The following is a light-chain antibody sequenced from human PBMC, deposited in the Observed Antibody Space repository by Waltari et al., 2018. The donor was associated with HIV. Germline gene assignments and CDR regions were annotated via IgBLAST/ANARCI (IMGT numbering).Light chain of an antibody. J-gene: IGLJ1*01. Sequence: QSVLTQPIPASGTPGQRVNISCSGRDSNLGRNYVYWFQQFPGAAPKLLMYKNSQRASGVADRFSGSKSGTSAYLAVSGLRSEDEAEYYCATWDDSVTGFYVFGTGTRVSVL. CDR3: ATWDDSVTGFYV. CDR2: KNS. CDR1: DSNLGRNY. V-gene: IGLV1-47*01.